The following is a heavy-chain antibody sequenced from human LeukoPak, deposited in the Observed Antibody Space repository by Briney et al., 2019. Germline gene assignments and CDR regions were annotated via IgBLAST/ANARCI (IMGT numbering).Heavy chain of an antibody. CDR2: IFGSGGST. J-gene: IGHJ4*02. CDR1: GFTFSSYA. V-gene: IGHV3-23*01. D-gene: IGHD6-19*01. CDR3: AKTTAGYSSGRFPGWPVDC. Sequence: SGGSLRLSCAASGFTFSSYAMYWVRQAPGKGLEWVSGIFGSGGSTHYADPVKGRFTISRDNSKNTLYLKMNSLRAKDTAVYSCAKTTAGYSSGRFPGWPVDCWGQGTLVTVSS.